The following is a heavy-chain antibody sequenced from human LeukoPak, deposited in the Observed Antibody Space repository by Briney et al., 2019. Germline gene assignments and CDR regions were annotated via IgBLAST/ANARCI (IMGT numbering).Heavy chain of an antibody. CDR2: ISYDGSNK. D-gene: IGHD1-26*01. Sequence: GRSLRLSCAASGFTFSSYGMRWVRQAPGKGLEWVAVISYDGSNKYYADSVKGRFTISRDNSKNTLYLQMNSLRAEDTAVYYCAKVVGATHLPVDYWGQGTLVTVSS. CDR3: AKVVGATHLPVDY. J-gene: IGHJ4*02. V-gene: IGHV3-30*18. CDR1: GFTFSSYG.